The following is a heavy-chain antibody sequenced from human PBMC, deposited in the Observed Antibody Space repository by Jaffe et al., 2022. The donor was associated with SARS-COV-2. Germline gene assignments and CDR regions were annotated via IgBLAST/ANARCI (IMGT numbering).Heavy chain of an antibody. D-gene: IGHD2-15*01. CDR3: ARDGCSGGSCYPHYYYYYMDV. CDR1: GFTFSSYW. V-gene: IGHV3-7*01. J-gene: IGHJ6*03. CDR2: IKQDGSEK. Sequence: EVQLVESGGGLVQPGGSLRLSCAASGFTFSSYWMSWVRQAPGKGLEWVANIKQDGSEKYYVDSVKGRFTISRDNAKNSLYLQMNSLRAEDTAVYYCARDGCSGGSCYPHYYYYYMDVWGKGTTVTVSS.